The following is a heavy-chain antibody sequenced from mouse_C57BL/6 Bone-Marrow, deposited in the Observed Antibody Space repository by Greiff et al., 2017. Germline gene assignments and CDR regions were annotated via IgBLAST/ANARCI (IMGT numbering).Heavy chain of an antibody. CDR3: ARRSNYHV. CDR1: GFTFSDYG. CDR2: ISSGSSTI. J-gene: IGHJ1*03. D-gene: IGHD2-5*01. Sequence: EVMLVESGGGLVKPGGSLKLSCAAPGFTFSDYGMHWVRQAPEKGLEWVAYISSGSSTIYYADTVKGRFTISRDNAKNTLFLQMTSLRSEDTAMYYCARRSNYHVWGTGTTVTVSS. V-gene: IGHV5-17*01.